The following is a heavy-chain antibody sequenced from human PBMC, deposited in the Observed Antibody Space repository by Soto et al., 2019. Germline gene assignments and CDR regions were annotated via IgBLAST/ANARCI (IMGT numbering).Heavy chain of an antibody. CDR3: ARRGLAARRNYMDV. Sequence: PSETLSLTCTVSGGSISSYYWSWIRQPPGKGLEWIGYIYYSGSTNYNPSLKSRVTISVDTSKNQFSLKLSSVTAADTAVYYCARRGLAARRNYMDVWGKGTTVTVSS. D-gene: IGHD6-6*01. CDR1: GGSISSYY. V-gene: IGHV4-59*08. CDR2: IYYSGST. J-gene: IGHJ6*03.